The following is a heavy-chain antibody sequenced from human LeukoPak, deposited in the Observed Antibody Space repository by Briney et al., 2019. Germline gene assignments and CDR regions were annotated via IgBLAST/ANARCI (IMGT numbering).Heavy chain of an antibody. D-gene: IGHD3-22*01. Sequence: GGSLRLSCAASGFTFSSYWMSWVRQAPGKGLEWVANIKQDGSEKYYVDSVKGRFTISRDNAKNSLYLQMNSLRAEDTAVYYCARVATMIVVVRDYFDYWGQGTLVTVSS. J-gene: IGHJ4*02. CDR3: ARVATMIVVVRDYFDY. V-gene: IGHV3-7*01. CDR1: GFTFSSYW. CDR2: IKQDGSEK.